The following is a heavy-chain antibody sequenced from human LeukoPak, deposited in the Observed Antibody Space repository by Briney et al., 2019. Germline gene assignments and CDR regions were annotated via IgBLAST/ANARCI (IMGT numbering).Heavy chain of an antibody. CDR2: IWYDGSNK. CDR3: ARGGWFIVDY. V-gene: IGHV3-33*03. Sequence: GRSLRLSCAASGFTFSSYGMHWVRQAPGKGLEWVAVIWYDGSNKYYADSVKGRFTISRDNAKNTLYLQMNSLRAEDTAVYYCARGGWFIVDYWGQGTLVTVSS. CDR1: GFTFSSYG. D-gene: IGHD3-10*01. J-gene: IGHJ4*02.